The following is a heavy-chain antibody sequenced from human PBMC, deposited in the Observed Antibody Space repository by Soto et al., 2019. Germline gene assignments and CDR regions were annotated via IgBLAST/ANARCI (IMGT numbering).Heavy chain of an antibody. CDR3: SRGSSGYLSSWY. CDR1: GGTFTDYA. J-gene: IGHJ2*01. CDR2: ISGIGGST. V-gene: IGHV3-23*01. D-gene: IGHD6-13*01. Sequence: RAPSLSGAGSGGTFTDYALRWVRQKPGKGLEWVATISGIGGSTYLADSVKGRLSISRDNSKNTVSLLMNSLRAEDTAVYFCSRGSSGYLSSWY.